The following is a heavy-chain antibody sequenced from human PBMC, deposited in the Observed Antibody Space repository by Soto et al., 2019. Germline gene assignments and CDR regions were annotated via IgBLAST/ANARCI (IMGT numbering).Heavy chain of an antibody. CDR1: GGTYSSYT. CDR2: IIPILGIA. D-gene: IGHD3-9*01. Sequence: SVKLSCKASGGTYSSYTISWVRQAPGQGFEWMGRIIPILGIANYAQKFQGRVTITADKSTSTAYMELSSLRSEDTAVYYCARTFNYDILTGYRAFDIWGQGTMVTVSS. CDR3: ARTFNYDILTGYRAFDI. J-gene: IGHJ3*02. V-gene: IGHV1-69*02.